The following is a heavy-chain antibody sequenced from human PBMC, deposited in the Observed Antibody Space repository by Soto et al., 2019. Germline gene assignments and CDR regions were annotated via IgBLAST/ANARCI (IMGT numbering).Heavy chain of an antibody. D-gene: IGHD4-17*01. J-gene: IGHJ5*02. CDR2: IIPILGIA. CDR1: GGTFSSYT. V-gene: IGHV1-69*08. Sequence: QVQLVQSGAEVKKPGSSVKVSCKASGGTFSSYTISWVRQAPGQGLEWMGRIIPILGIANYAQKFQGRVTITADKPTSTAYMELSSLRSEDTAVYYCARDYGDFPYNWFDPWGQGTLVTVSS. CDR3: ARDYGDFPYNWFDP.